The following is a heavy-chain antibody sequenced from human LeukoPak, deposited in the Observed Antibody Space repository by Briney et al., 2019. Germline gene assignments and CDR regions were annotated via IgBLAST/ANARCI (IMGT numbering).Heavy chain of an antibody. Sequence: KPSETLSLTCTVSGGSISSSSYYWGWIRQPPGKGLEWIGSIYYSGSTYYNPSLKSRVTISVDTSMNQFSLKLSSVTAADTAVYYCARPPYGSGPWGVWGKGTTVTVSS. J-gene: IGHJ6*04. CDR1: GGSISSSSYY. V-gene: IGHV4-39*01. CDR3: ARPPYGSGPWGV. D-gene: IGHD3-10*01. CDR2: IYYSGST.